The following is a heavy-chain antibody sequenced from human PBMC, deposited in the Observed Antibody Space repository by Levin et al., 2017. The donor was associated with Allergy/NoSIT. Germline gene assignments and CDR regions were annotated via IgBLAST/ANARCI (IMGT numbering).Heavy chain of an antibody. CDR3: TTDCCSWDLVRIATAPSPDY. Sequence: GGSLRLSCAASRFTFSNAWMSWVRQAPGKGLEWVARIKSKADGGATAYAAPVKGRFTISRDDSKNTRYLQMNSLKTEDTAMYYCTTDCCSWDLVRIATAPSPDYWGQGTLVTVSS. J-gene: IGHJ4*02. V-gene: IGHV3-15*01. CDR1: RFTFSNAW. CDR2: IKSKADGGAT. D-gene: IGHD6-13*01.